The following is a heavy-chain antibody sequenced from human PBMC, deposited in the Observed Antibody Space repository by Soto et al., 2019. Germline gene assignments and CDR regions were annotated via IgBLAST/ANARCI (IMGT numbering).Heavy chain of an antibody. J-gene: IGHJ6*03. V-gene: IGHV3-74*01. CDR2: INSDGSST. CDR3: ARAATMVRAYYMDV. D-gene: IGHD3-10*01. CDR1: GFTFSSYW. Sequence: EVQLVESGGGLVQPGGSLRLSCAASGFTFSSYWMHWVRQAPGKGLVWVSRINSDGSSTSYVDSVKGRFTISRDNAKTTLYLQMNSLRAEDTAVYYCARAATMVRAYYMDVWGKGTTVTVSS.